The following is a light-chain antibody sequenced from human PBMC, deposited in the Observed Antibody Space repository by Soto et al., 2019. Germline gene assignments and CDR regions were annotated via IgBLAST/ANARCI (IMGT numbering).Light chain of an antibody. V-gene: IGKV1-5*03. Sequence: DIQMTQSPSTLSASVGDRVTITCRASPSINSWLAWYQQKPGKAPKVLIYKASSLESGVPSRFSGSGSGTEFTLTISSLQPDDIATYYCQQYDSYPWTFGQGTKVEIK. CDR2: KAS. CDR3: QQYDSYPWT. CDR1: PSINSW. J-gene: IGKJ1*01.